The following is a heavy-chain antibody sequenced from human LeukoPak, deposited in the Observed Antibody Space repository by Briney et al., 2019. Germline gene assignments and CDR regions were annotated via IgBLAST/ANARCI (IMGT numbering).Heavy chain of an antibody. CDR2: INTNTGNP. Sequence: ASVKVSCKASGYTFTSYAMNWVRRAPGQGLEWMGWINTNTGNPTYAQGFTGRFVFSLDTSVSTAYLQISSLKAEDTAVYYCARSDYDFWSGYYKVSWFDPWGQGTLVTVSS. J-gene: IGHJ5*02. V-gene: IGHV7-4-1*02. CDR1: GYTFTSYA. CDR3: ARSDYDFWSGYYKVSWFDP. D-gene: IGHD3-3*01.